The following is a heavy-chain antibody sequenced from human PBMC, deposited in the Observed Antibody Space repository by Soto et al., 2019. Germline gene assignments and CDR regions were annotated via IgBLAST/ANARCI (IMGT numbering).Heavy chain of an antibody. D-gene: IGHD6-19*01. Sequence: SETLSLTCTVSGGSISSGGYCWSWIRQHPGKGLEWIGYIYYSGSTYYNPSLKSRVTISVDTSKNQFSLKLSSVTAADTAVYYCARDRTSGWYTNYFDYWGQGTLVTVSS. CDR2: IYYSGST. CDR3: ARDRTSGWYTNYFDY. CDR1: GGSISSGGYC. J-gene: IGHJ4*02. V-gene: IGHV4-31*03.